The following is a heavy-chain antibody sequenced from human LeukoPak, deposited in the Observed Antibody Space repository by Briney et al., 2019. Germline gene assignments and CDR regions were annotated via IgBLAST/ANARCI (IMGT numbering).Heavy chain of an antibody. CDR3: ARDRWAGTAFDI. V-gene: IGHV3-21*01. D-gene: IGHD1-1*01. CDR2: ISSSSSYI. J-gene: IGHJ3*02. Sequence: AGGSLRLSCAASGFTFSSYSMNWVRQAPGKGLEWVSSISSSSSYIYYADSVKGRFTISRDNAKNSLYLQMNSLRAEDTAVYYCARDRWAGTAFDIWGQGTMVTVSS. CDR1: GFTFSSYS.